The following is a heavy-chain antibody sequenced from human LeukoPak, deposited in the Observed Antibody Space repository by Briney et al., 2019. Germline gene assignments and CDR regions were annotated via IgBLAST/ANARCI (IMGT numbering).Heavy chain of an antibody. CDR2: ISSSSSYI. V-gene: IGHV3-21*01. D-gene: IGHD3-10*01. Sequence: PGGSLRLSCAASGFTFRSYSMNWVRQAPGKGLEWVLSISSSSSYIDYADSVKGRFTISRDNAKNSLYLQMNSLRAEDTAVYYCARDRRFSYYGSGSYFDYWGQGTLVTVSS. CDR1: GFTFRSYS. CDR3: ARDRRFSYYGSGSYFDY. J-gene: IGHJ4*02.